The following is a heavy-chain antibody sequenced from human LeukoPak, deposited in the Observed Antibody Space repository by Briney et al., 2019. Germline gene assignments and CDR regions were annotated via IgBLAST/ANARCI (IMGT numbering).Heavy chain of an antibody. V-gene: IGHV3-53*01. CDR1: GFAVSSNY. J-gene: IGHJ4*02. Sequence: GGSLRLFCAASGFAVSSNYMNWVRQAPGKGLEWVSVLYPDGRTYYADSVKGRFTISRDVSKTTLFLQMTSLRAEDTAVYYCAKAKGWYGEGYFDYWGQGTLVTVSS. D-gene: IGHD3-10*01. CDR3: AKAKGWYGEGYFDY. CDR2: LYPDGRT.